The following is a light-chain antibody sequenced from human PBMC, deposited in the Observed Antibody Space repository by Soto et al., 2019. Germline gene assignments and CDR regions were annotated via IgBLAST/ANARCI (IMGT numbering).Light chain of an antibody. CDR3: MQPLQSWT. CDR2: LGS. Sequence: DIVMTQSPLSPPLTPGDPASISCRASQSLLHSNGYNYLDWYLQKPGQSPQLLIYLGSNRASGVPDRFSGSGSGTDFTLKISRVEAEDVGVYYCMQPLQSWTFGQGTKVDIK. J-gene: IGKJ1*01. V-gene: IGKV2-28*01. CDR1: QSLLHSNGYNY.